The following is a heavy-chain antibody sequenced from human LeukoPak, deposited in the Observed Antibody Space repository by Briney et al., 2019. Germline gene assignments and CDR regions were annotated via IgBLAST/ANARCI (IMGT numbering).Heavy chain of an antibody. D-gene: IGHD4-11*01. J-gene: IGHJ3*02. CDR3: ARLGLQLDAFDI. V-gene: IGHV3-13*01. CDR1: GFTFSSYD. Sequence: GGSLRLSCAASGFTFSSYDMHWVRHATGKGLEWVSAVGTAGDTYYPGSVKGRFTISRENAKNSLYPQMNSLRAGDTAVYYCARLGLQLDAFDIWGQGTMVTVSS. CDR2: VGTAGDT.